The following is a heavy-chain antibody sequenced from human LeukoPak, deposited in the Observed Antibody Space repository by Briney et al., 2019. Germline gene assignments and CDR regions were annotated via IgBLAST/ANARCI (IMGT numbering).Heavy chain of an antibody. CDR1: GFTFSSYW. D-gene: IGHD5-18*01. J-gene: IGHJ4*02. V-gene: IGHV3-48*03. Sequence: GGSLRLSCVASGFTFSSYWMNWVRQAPGKGLEWVSYISSSGSTIYYADSVKGRFTISRDNAKNSLYLQMNSLRAEDTAVYYCARWIQTRGGYYWGQGTLVTVSS. CDR2: ISSSGSTI. CDR3: ARWIQTRGGYY.